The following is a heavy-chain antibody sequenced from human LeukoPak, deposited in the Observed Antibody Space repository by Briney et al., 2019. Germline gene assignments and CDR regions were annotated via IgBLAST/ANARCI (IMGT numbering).Heavy chain of an antibody. CDR2: ISAYNGNT. Sequence: ASVKVSCKASGYTFTSYGISWVRQAPGQGLEWMGWISAYNGNTNYAQKLQGRVTMTTDTSTSTAYMELRSLRSDDTAVYYCAGAGDDFWSGYSIGDYWGQGTLVTVSS. D-gene: IGHD3-3*01. J-gene: IGHJ4*02. CDR3: AGAGDDFWSGYSIGDY. V-gene: IGHV1-18*01. CDR1: GYTFTSYG.